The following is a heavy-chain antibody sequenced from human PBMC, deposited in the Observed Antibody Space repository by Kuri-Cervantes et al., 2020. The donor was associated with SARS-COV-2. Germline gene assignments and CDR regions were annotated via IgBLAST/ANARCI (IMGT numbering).Heavy chain of an antibody. CDR1: GYTFNSYY. CDR3: ARGPRKAVAGLSYYYYGMEV. Sequence: SVKVSCKASGYTFNSYYMHWVRQAPGQGLEWMGGIIPIFGTANYAQKFQGRVTITADESTSTDYMELSSLRSEDTAVYYFARGPRKAVAGLSYYYYGMEVWGQGTTVTVSS. CDR2: IIPIFGTA. D-gene: IGHD6-19*01. J-gene: IGHJ6*02. V-gene: IGHV1-69*13.